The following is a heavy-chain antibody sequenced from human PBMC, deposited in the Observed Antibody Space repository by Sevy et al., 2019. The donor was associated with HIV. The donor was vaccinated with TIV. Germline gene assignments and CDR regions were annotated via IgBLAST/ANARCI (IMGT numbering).Heavy chain of an antibody. Sequence: GGSLRLSCAASGFTVSSNYMSWVRQAPGQGLEWVSVSYSGGSTYYADSVKGRFTISRDNSKNTLYLQMNSLRAEDTAVYYCAVAYSGGDCYPRRGFVDYWGQGTLVTVSS. J-gene: IGHJ4*02. CDR2: SYSGGST. CDR3: AVAYSGGDCYPRRGFVDY. D-gene: IGHD2-21*02. V-gene: IGHV3-66*01. CDR1: GFTVSSNY.